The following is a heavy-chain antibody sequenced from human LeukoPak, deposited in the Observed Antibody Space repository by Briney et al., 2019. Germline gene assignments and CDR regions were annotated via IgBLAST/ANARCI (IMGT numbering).Heavy chain of an antibody. V-gene: IGHV4-59*01. CDR3: ARTSSGHYYFDY. J-gene: IGHJ4*02. Sequence: SETLSLTCTVSGDSISSYYWSWLRQPPQKGLEWSGYIYFSGSTKYNPSLSSRVTISVDTSKNQFSLKLSSVTAADTAVYYCARTSSGHYYFDYWGQGTLVTVSS. CDR2: IYFSGST. CDR1: GDSISSYY. D-gene: IGHD3-22*01.